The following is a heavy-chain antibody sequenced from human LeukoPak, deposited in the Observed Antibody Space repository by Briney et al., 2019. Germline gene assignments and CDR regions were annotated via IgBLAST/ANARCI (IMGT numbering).Heavy chain of an antibody. CDR3: ARVGITMVRGVMKSPFGY. J-gene: IGHJ4*02. Sequence: ASVKVSCKASGYTFTGYYMHWVRQAPGQGREWMGWINPNSGGTNYAQKFQGRVTMTRDTSISTAYMELSRLRSDDTAVYYCARVGITMVRGVMKSPFGYWGQGTLVTVSS. CDR1: GYTFTGYY. D-gene: IGHD3-10*01. V-gene: IGHV1-2*02. CDR2: INPNSGGT.